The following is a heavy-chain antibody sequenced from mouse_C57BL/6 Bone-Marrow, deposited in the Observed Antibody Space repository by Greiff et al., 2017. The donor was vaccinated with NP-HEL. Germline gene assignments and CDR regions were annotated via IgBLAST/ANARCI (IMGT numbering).Heavy chain of an antibody. Sequence: VQRVESGAELARPGASVKLSCKASGYTFTSYGISWVKQRTGQGLEWIGEIYPRSGNTYYNEKFKGKATLTADKSSSTAYMELRSLTSEDSAVYFCARWDTTVVNYWGQGTTLTVSS. CDR2: IYPRSGNT. CDR3: ARWDTTVVNY. D-gene: IGHD1-1*01. J-gene: IGHJ2*01. CDR1: GYTFTSYG. V-gene: IGHV1-81*01.